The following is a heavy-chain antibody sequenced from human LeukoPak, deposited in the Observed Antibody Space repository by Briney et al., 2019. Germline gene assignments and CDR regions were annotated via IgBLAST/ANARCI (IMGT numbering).Heavy chain of an antibody. J-gene: IGHJ5*02. V-gene: IGHV1-2*02. CDR2: INPNSGGT. CDR3: ARDIVVVPADSINWFDP. Sequence: GASVKVSCKASGYTFTGYYMHWVRQAPGQGLEWMGWINPNSGGTNYAQKFQGRVTMTRDTSISTAYMELSRLRSDDTAVYYCARDIVVVPADSINWFDPWGQGTLVTVSS. D-gene: IGHD2-2*01. CDR1: GYTFTGYY.